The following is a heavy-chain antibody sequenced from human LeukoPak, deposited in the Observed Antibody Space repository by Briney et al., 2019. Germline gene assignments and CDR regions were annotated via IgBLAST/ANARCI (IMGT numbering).Heavy chain of an antibody. CDR3: ASSVRGYSGYDFRYYYYGMDV. V-gene: IGHV6-1*01. CDR2: AKYRVQVYN. Sequence: SQTPSPPRSLSRGRVPCNNAAWDLIRPAPSRSPSGPGRAKYRVQVYNDYAVSVKSRITINPDTSKNQFSLQLNSVTPEDTAVYYCASSVRGYSGYDFRYYYYGMDVWGQGTTVTVSS. J-gene: IGHJ6*02. CDR1: RGRVPCNNAA. D-gene: IGHD5-12*01.